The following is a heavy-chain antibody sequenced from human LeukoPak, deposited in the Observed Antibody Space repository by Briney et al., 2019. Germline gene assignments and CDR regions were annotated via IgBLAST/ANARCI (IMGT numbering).Heavy chain of an antibody. J-gene: IGHJ3*02. Sequence: SETLSLTCAVSGGSIRSYYWSWIRQPAGKGLEWIGRIYTSGSTNYNPSLKSRVTMSVDTSKNQFSLKLSSVTAADTAVYYCARERVEYYYGSGSYPFAFDIWGQGTMVTVSS. CDR3: ARERVEYYYGSGSYPFAFDI. V-gene: IGHV4-4*07. CDR1: GGSIRSYY. CDR2: IYTSGST. D-gene: IGHD3-10*01.